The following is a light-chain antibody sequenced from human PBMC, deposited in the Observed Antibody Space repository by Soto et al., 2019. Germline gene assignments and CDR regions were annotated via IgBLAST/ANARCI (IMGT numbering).Light chain of an antibody. CDR3: SSYGGINTVV. V-gene: IGLV2-8*01. J-gene: IGLJ2*01. CDR1: SSDVGGYNY. Sequence: QSALTQPPSASGSPGQSVTISCTGSSSDVGGYNYVSWYQQHPGKAPKLMIYEVSKRPSGVPDRLSGYKSGNTASLTVAGLQAEDEADYYCSSYGGINTVVFGGGTKLTVL. CDR2: EVS.